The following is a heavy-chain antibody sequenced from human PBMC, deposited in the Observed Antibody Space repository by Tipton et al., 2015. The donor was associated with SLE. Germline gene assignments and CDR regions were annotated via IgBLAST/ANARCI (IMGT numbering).Heavy chain of an antibody. CDR2: TYYRSKWYN. V-gene: IGHV6-1*01. D-gene: IGHD6-13*01. J-gene: IGHJ6*02. CDR1: GDSVSSHSAA. Sequence: GLVKPSQTLSLTCAISGDSVSSHSAAWNWIRQSPSRGLEWLGRTYYRSKWYNDYPVSVKSRITINPDTSKNQFSLQLNSVTPEDTAVYYCAREGGQQLVRIYGMDVWGQGTTVTVSS. CDR3: AREGGQQLVRIYGMDV.